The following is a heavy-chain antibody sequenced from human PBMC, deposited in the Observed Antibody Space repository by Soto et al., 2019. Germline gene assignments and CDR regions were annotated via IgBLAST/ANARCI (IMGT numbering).Heavy chain of an antibody. CDR2: ISSSSSYI. J-gene: IGHJ4*02. CDR3: ARVGGEAVAGPNDY. V-gene: IGHV3-21*01. Sequence: GGSLRLSCAASGFTFSSYSMNWVRHAPGKGLEWVSSISSSSSYIYYADSVKGRFTISRDNAKNSLYLQMNSLRAEDTAVYYCARVGGEAVAGPNDYWGQGTLVTVSS. D-gene: IGHD6-19*01. CDR1: GFTFSSYS.